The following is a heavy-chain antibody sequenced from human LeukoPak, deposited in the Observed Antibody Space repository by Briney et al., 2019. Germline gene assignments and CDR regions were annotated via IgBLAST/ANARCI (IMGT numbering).Heavy chain of an antibody. CDR1: GGSISSYF. CDR2: IYYSGST. CDR3: AQAYYGSGRYFDY. J-gene: IGHJ4*02. D-gene: IGHD3-10*01. V-gene: IGHV4-59*01. Sequence: PSETLSLTCTVSGGSISSYFWSWIRQPPGKGLEWIGYIYYSGSTNYNPSLKSRVTISVDTSKNQFSLKLSSVTAADTAVYYCAQAYYGSGRYFDYWGQGTLVTVSS.